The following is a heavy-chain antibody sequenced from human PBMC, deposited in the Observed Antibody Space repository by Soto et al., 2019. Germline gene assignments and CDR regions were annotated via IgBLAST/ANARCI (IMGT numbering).Heavy chain of an antibody. J-gene: IGHJ4*02. CDR3: ARDSGDMVRGVGGGLDY. CDR1: GFTFSSYG. CDR2: IWYDGSNK. D-gene: IGHD3-10*01. Sequence: QVQLVESGGGVGQPGRSLRLSCAASGFTFSSYGMHWVRQAPGKGLEWVAVIWYDGSNKYYADSVKGRFTISRDNSKNTLYLQMNSLRAEDTAVYYCARDSGDMVRGVGGGLDYWGQGTLVTVSS. V-gene: IGHV3-33*01.